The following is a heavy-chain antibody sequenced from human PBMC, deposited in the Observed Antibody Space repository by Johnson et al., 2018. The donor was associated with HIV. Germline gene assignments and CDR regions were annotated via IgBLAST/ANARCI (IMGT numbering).Heavy chain of an antibody. CDR3: AKDRRTYSSSADAFDI. D-gene: IGHD6-6*01. Sequence: VQLVESGGALVQPGGSLRLSCAASGFTFSSWPMHWVRQAPGKGLEYVSRITGSGDTYYVNSVKGRFTISRDNSKSTLYLQMNSLRAEDTAVYYCAKDRRTYSSSADAFDIWGQGTMVTVSS. CDR2: ITGSGDT. V-gene: IGHV3-64*04. CDR1: GFTFSSWP. J-gene: IGHJ3*02.